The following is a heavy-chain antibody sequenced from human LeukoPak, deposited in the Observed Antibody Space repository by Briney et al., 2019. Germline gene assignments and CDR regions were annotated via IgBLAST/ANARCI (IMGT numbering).Heavy chain of an antibody. CDR2: IYYSGST. D-gene: IGHD5-12*01. CDR3: ARDVSGPAQDNWFDP. J-gene: IGHJ5*02. Sequence: PSQTLSLTCTVSGGSISSGGYYWSWIRQHPGKGLEWIGYIYYSGSTYYNPSLKSRVTISVDTSKNQFSLKLSSVTAADTAVYYCARDVSGPAQDNWFDPWGQGTLATVSS. CDR1: GGSISSGGYY. V-gene: IGHV4-31*03.